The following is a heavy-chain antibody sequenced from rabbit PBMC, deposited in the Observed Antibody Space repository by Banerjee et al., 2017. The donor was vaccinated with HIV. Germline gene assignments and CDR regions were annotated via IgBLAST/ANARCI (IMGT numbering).Heavy chain of an antibody. V-gene: IGHV1S45*01. CDR1: GFSFSSTYY. CDR2: IYGGISGST. Sequence: QEQLVESGGGLVKPGASLTLTCKASGFSFSSTYYMCWVRQAPGKGLEWIACIYGGISGSTNYASWVNGRFTISRNTKENTVSLKMTSLTAADTATYFCARDYAADSYLDNFNLWGPGTLVTVS. CDR3: ARDYAADSYLDNFNL. D-gene: IGHD8-1*01. J-gene: IGHJ4*01.